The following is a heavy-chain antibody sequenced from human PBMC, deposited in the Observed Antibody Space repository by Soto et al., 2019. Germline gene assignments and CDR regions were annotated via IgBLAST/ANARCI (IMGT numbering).Heavy chain of an antibody. CDR1: GGSISSGGYS. CDR3: ARTEGDGYCSSTSCPERSADYYSGLDV. Sequence: SETLSLTCAVSGGSISSGGYSWSWIRQPPGKGLEWIGYIYHSGSTYYNPSLKSRVTISVDRPKNQFSLKPRSVTAADTAVYYCARTEGDGYCSSTSCPERSADYYSGLDVWGQGNTGTASS. D-gene: IGHD2-2*01. CDR2: IYHSGST. V-gene: IGHV4-30-2*01. J-gene: IGHJ6*02.